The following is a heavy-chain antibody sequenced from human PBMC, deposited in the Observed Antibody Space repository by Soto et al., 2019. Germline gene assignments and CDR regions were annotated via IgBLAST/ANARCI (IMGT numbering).Heavy chain of an antibody. CDR3: ARLQYTVVTPIDL. CDR1: GGSITNYY. D-gene: IGHD2-21*02. Sequence: QVQLQESGPGLVKPSETLSLTCTVPGGSITNYYWTWIRQLPGKRLEWIAHIHNSGNTNSNPSLKSRLTISMDTSKNQISLRLTSVTAADTAMYYCARLQYTVVTPIDLWGQGTMVTVSS. V-gene: IGHV4-59*01. CDR2: IHNSGNT. J-gene: IGHJ3*01.